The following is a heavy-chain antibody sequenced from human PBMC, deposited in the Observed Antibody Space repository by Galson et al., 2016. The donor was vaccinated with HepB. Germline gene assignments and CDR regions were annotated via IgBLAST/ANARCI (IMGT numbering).Heavy chain of an antibody. J-gene: IGHJ5*02. CDR2: ISGNGGAT. Sequence: SLRLSCAASGFTFSDYAMNWVRQAPGKGLEWVSVISGNGGATYYADSVKGSFTISRDNSKNTLYLQMNSLRAEDTAIYYCAKGARSSSPGWFAPWGQGTLVTVSS. D-gene: IGHD6-6*01. CDR3: AKGARSSSPGWFAP. V-gene: IGHV3-23*01. CDR1: GFTFSDYA.